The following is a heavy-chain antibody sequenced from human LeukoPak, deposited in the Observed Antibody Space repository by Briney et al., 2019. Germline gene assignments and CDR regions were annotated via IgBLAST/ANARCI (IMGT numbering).Heavy chain of an antibody. CDR3: ARGGYTYGF. CDR2: ISGSGGST. V-gene: IGHV3-21*01. D-gene: IGHD5-18*01. J-gene: IGHJ4*02. CDR1: GGSISSYY. Sequence: PSETLSLTCTVSGGSISSYYWSWVRQAPGKGLEWVSAISGSGGSTYYADSVKGRFTISRDNAKNSLYLQMNSLRAEDTAVYYCARGGYTYGFWGQGTLVTVSS.